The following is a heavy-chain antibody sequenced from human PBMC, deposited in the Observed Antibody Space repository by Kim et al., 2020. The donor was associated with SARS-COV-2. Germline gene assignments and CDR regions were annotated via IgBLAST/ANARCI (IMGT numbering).Heavy chain of an antibody. CDR2: INHSGST. J-gene: IGHJ4*02. V-gene: IGHV4-34*01. Sequence: SETLSLTCAVYGGSFSGYYWSWIRQPPGKGLEWIGEINHSGSTNYNPSLKSRVTISVDTSKNQFSLKLSSVTAADTAVYYCARVGVTNEKSPSDYWGQGTLVTVSS. D-gene: IGHD4-4*01. CDR3: ARVGVTNEKSPSDY. CDR1: GGSFSGYY.